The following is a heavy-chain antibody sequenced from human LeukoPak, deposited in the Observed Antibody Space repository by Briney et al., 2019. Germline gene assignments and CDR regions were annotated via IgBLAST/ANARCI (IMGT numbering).Heavy chain of an antibody. Sequence: GGSLRLSCAASGFTFSSDGMHWVRQAPGKGLEWVAVIPYDGSNKYYADSVKGRFTISRDNSKNTLYLQMNSLRAEDTAVYYCAKAQDRRAVASTVDYWGQGTLVTVSS. D-gene: IGHD6-19*01. CDR1: GFTFSSDG. V-gene: IGHV3-30*18. CDR2: IPYDGSNK. CDR3: AKAQDRRAVASTVDY. J-gene: IGHJ4*02.